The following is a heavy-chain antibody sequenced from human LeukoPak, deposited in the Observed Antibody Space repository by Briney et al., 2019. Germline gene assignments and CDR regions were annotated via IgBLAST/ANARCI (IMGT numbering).Heavy chain of an antibody. CDR1: GFTFSSYW. V-gene: IGHV3-7*01. Sequence: GGSLRLSCAASGFTFSSYWMSWVRQAPGKPLEWVATIRQDGTAIYYLDSVKGRFIISRDNARNSLSLQMDSLRVEDTAVYYCARLSGESTIYDYWGQGTLVTVSS. J-gene: IGHJ4*02. D-gene: IGHD5/OR15-5a*01. CDR3: ARLSGESTIYDY. CDR2: IRQDGTAI.